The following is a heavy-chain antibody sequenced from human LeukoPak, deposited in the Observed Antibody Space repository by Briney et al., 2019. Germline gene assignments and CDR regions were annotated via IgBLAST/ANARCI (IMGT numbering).Heavy chain of an antibody. V-gene: IGHV3-7*04. Sequence: HPGGSLRLSCAASGLTFSSYWMSWVRQAPGKGLEWVANIKQDGSEKYYVDSVKGRFTISRDNAKNSLYLQMNSLRAEDTAVYYCARDDSGNDWGQGTLVTVSS. J-gene: IGHJ4*02. CDR1: GLTFSSYW. D-gene: IGHD5-12*01. CDR2: IKQDGSEK. CDR3: ARDDSGND.